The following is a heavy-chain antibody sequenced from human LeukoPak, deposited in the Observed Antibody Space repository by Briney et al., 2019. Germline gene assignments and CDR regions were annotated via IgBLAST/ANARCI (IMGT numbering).Heavy chain of an antibody. V-gene: IGHV4-59*01. Sequence: PSETLSLTRTVSGGSISSYYCSSIRQPPGQGLEWMGYIYYSGSTNYNPSLKSRVTISVDTSKNQFSLKLSSVTAADTAVYYCARSFTPGGLFRYWGQGTLVTVSS. D-gene: IGHD2-15*01. J-gene: IGHJ4*02. CDR3: ARSFTPGGLFRY. CDR1: GGSISSYY. CDR2: IYYSGST.